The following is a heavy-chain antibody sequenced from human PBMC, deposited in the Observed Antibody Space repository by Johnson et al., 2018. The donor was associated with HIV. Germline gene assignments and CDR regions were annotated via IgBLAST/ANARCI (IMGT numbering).Heavy chain of an antibody. CDR2: IYGGGTT. V-gene: IGHV3-66*01. CDR3: ARENYDYVWESYRKGGAFDI. CDR1: GFTVSTNY. J-gene: IGHJ3*02. Sequence: VQLIESRGGFVQPGGSLRLSCAASGFTVSTNYLTWVRQAPGKGLEWVSLIYGGGTTYYADSVKGRFTVSRDNSKNTLYLQMNSLTAEDTAVYYCARENYDYVWESYRKGGAFDIWGQGTMVTVSS. D-gene: IGHD3-16*02.